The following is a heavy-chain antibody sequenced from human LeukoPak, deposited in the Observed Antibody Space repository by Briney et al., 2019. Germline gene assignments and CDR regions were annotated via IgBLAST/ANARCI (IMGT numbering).Heavy chain of an antibody. J-gene: IGHJ5*02. D-gene: IGHD5-18*01. Sequence: SETLSLTCTVSGVSISSYYWSWIRQPPGKGLEWIGYIYYSGSTNYNPSLKSRVTISVDTSKNQFSLKLSSVTAADTAVYYCARDSGYSHGYVSWGQGTLVTVSS. CDR2: IYYSGST. CDR1: GVSISSYY. V-gene: IGHV4-59*01. CDR3: ARDSGYSHGYVS.